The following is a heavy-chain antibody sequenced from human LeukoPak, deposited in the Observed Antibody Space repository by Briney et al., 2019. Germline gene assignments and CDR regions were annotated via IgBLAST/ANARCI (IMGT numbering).Heavy chain of an antibody. V-gene: IGHV3-48*04. CDR3: ARDSGGWYSRFYD. J-gene: IGHJ4*02. CDR1: GFSFTNAW. D-gene: IGHD6-19*01. Sequence: PGGSLRLSCAASGFSFTNAWMNWVRQAPGKGLEWVSYISGSGSTIHYADSVKGRFTVSRDNAKNSLYLQMNSLRVEDTAVYYCARDSGGWYSRFYDWGQGTLVTVSS. CDR2: ISGSGSTI.